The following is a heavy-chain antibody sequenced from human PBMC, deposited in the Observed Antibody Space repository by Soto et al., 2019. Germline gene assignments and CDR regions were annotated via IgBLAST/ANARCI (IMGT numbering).Heavy chain of an antibody. J-gene: IGHJ6*02. V-gene: IGHV5-51*01. Sequence: GESLKISCKSSGYRFTTYWIAWVRQMPGKGLEWMGIIYPYDSDTRYSPSFQGQVTISADKSISTAYLQWGSLKASDTATYYCAKIGYSSAWNYGMDVWGQGTKVTVSS. D-gene: IGHD6-19*01. CDR1: GYRFTTYW. CDR2: IYPYDSDT. CDR3: AKIGYSSAWNYGMDV.